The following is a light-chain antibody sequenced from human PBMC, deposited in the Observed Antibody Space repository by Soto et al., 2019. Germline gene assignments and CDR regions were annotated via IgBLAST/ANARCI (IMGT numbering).Light chain of an antibody. CDR1: TSDIGGYNY. CDR2: DVT. Sequence: QSALTQPASVSGSPGQSITISCTGTTSDIGGYNYVSWYQHHPGKAPKLIIYDVTRRPSGVSPRFSGSKSGNTASLTISGLQAEDEADYYCSSYTSVTIVVFGGGTKVTVL. V-gene: IGLV2-14*01. CDR3: SSYTSVTIVV. J-gene: IGLJ2*01.